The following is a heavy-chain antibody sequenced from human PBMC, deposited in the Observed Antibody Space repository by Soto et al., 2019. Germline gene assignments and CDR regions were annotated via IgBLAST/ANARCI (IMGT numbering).Heavy chain of an antibody. CDR3: ASRYRHDYGYFDY. J-gene: IGHJ4*02. D-gene: IGHD4-17*01. Sequence: PSETLSLTCTVSGGSISSGGYYWSWIRQHPGKGLEWIGYIYYSGSTYYNPSLKSRVTISVDTSKNQFSLKLCSVTAADTAVYYCASRYRHDYGYFDYWGQGTLVTVSS. V-gene: IGHV4-31*03. CDR1: GGSISSGGYY. CDR2: IYYSGST.